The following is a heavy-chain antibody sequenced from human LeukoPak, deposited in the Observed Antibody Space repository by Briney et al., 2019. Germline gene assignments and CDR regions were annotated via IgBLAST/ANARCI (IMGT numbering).Heavy chain of an antibody. J-gene: IGHJ4*02. Sequence: GGSLRLSCAASGFTFSDYYMSWIRQAPGKGLEWVSYISSSSYTNYADSVKGRFTISRDNAKNSLYLRMNSLRAEDTAVYYCARARAVAGTLNFDYWGQGTLVTVSS. V-gene: IGHV3-11*06. CDR1: GFTFSDYY. CDR2: ISSSSYT. CDR3: ARARAVAGTLNFDY. D-gene: IGHD6-19*01.